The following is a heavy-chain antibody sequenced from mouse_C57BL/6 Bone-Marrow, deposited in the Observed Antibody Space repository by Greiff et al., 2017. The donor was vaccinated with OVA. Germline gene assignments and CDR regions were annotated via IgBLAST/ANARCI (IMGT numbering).Heavy chain of an antibody. D-gene: IGHD1-1*01. CDR2: ISNGGGST. J-gene: IGHJ4*01. CDR1: GFTFSDYY. V-gene: IGHV5-12*01. Sequence: EVMLVESGGGLVQPGGSLKLSCAASGFTFSDYYMYWVRQTPEKRLEWVAYISNGGGSTYYPDTVKGRFTISRDNAKNTLYLQMSRLKSEDTAMYYCARHGGYYYGSRGMDYWGQGTSVTVSS. CDR3: ARHGGYYYGSRGMDY.